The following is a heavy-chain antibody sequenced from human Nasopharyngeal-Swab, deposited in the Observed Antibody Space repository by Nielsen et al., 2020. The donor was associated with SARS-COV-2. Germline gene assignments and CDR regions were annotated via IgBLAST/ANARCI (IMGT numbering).Heavy chain of an antibody. V-gene: IGHV1-69*06. CDR2: IIPIFGTA. CDR3: ARGSGDYYMDV. Sequence: WARQAPGQGLEWMGGIIPIFGTANYAQKFQGRVTITANKSTSTAYMELSSLRSEDTAVYYCARGSGDYYMDVWGKGTTVTVSS. D-gene: IGHD3-3*01. J-gene: IGHJ6*03.